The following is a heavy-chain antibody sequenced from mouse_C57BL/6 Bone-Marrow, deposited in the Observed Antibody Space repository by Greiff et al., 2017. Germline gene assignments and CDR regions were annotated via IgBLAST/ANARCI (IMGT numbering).Heavy chain of an antibody. J-gene: IGHJ2*01. V-gene: IGHV5-2*01. CDR2: INSDGGST. CDR3: ARQPPTIPHYFDY. D-gene: IGHD2-12*01. CDR1: EYEFPSHD. Sequence: VQLLESGGGLVQPGESLKLSCESNEYEFPSHDMSWVRKTPEKRLELVAAINSDGGSTYYPDTMERRFIISRDTTKKTLYLQMSSLRSEDTALYYCARQPPTIPHYFDYWGQGTTLTVSS.